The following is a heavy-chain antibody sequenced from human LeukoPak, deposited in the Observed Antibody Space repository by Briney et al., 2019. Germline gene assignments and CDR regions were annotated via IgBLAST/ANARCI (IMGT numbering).Heavy chain of an antibody. V-gene: IGHV3-23*01. CDR1: GFTFSSRS. J-gene: IGHJ4*02. D-gene: IGHD3-10*01. Sequence: PGGSLRLSCAASGFTFSSRSMSWVRQAPGKGLEWVATISGSGLTTYYADSVKGRFTISRDNSKNTLYLQMNSLRAEDTAVYYCASLTMVRGFPFFDYWGQGTLVTGSS. CDR2: ISGSGLTT. CDR3: ASLTMVRGFPFFDY.